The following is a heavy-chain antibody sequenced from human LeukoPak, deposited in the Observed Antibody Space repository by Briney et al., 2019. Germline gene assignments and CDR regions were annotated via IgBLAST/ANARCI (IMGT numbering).Heavy chain of an antibody. CDR3: ARQTGDEAFDY. D-gene: IGHD5-24*01. CDR2: INHSGST. CDR1: GGSFSGYY. Sequence: SETLSLTCAVYGGSFSGYYWSWIRQPPGKGLEWIGEINHSGSTNYNPSLKSRVTISVDTSKSQFSLKLSSVTAADTAVFYCARQTGDEAFDYWGQGTLVTVSS. J-gene: IGHJ4*02. V-gene: IGHV4-34*01.